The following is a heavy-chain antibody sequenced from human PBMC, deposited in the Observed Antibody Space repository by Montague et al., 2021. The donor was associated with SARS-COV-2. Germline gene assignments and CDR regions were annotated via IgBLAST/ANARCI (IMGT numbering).Heavy chain of an antibody. CDR2: IYYSGST. Sequence: SETLSLTCTVSGGSISSYYWSWIRQPPGKGLEWIGYIYYSGSTNYNPSLKSRVTISVDTSKNQFSLKLSSVTAADTAVYYCARVFPRWLQFDPYFDYWGQGTLVNVSS. J-gene: IGHJ4*02. D-gene: IGHD5-24*01. CDR1: GGSISSYY. CDR3: ARVFPRWLQFDPYFDY. V-gene: IGHV4-59*01.